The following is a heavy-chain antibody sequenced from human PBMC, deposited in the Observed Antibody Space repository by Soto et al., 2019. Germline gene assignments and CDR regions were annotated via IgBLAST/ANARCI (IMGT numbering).Heavy chain of an antibody. Sequence: QLQLQESGPGLVKPSETLSLTCTVSGGSISSSSYYWGWIRQPPGKGLEWIGSIYYSGSTYYNPSLKSRVTISVDTSKNQFSLKLSSVTAADTAVYYCARGMDTAMVTVKGYWGQGTLVTVSS. CDR2: IYYSGST. V-gene: IGHV4-39*01. CDR3: ARGMDTAMVTVKGY. D-gene: IGHD5-18*01. CDR1: GGSISSSSYY. J-gene: IGHJ4*02.